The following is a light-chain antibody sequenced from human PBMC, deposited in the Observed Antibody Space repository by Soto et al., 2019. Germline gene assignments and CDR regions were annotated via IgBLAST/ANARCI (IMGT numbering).Light chain of an antibody. J-gene: IGKJ1*01. CDR3: MQALQTPWT. Sequence: DIVMTQSPLSLPVTPGEPASISCRSSQSLLHSNGYNYLDWYLQKPGQSPQLLIYLGSNRASGVPDRFSGSGSGTEFTLKISRVEAEDVGVYYCMQALQTPWTCGQGTKVEIK. CDR1: QSLLHSNGYNY. V-gene: IGKV2-28*01. CDR2: LGS.